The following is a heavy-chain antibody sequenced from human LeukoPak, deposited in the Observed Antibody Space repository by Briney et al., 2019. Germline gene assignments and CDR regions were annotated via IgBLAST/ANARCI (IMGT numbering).Heavy chain of an antibody. Sequence: GASVKVSCEASGYTFTSYGISWVRQAPGQGLEWMGWISAYNGNTNYAQKLQGRVTMTTDTSTSTAYMELRSLRSDDTAVYYCARDEGAYSDYVWGSYRPPGKYKGMDVWGQGTTVTVSS. CDR1: GYTFTSYG. CDR2: ISAYNGNT. D-gene: IGHD3-16*02. CDR3: ARDEGAYSDYVWGSYRPPGKYKGMDV. J-gene: IGHJ6*02. V-gene: IGHV1-18*01.